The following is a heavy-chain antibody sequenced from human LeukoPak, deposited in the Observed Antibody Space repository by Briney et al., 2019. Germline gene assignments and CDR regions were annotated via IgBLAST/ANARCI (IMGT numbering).Heavy chain of an antibody. CDR2: ISGSGGST. Sequence: PGGSLRLACAAYGFTFSSFAMSWDRQAPGKVLEWVSVISGSGGSTYYANSVKGRFTISRDNSKNTLYLQMNSLRAEDTAVYYCAKGLAEIFGVVTVYYMDVWGKGTTVTVSS. J-gene: IGHJ6*03. CDR1: GFTFSSFA. D-gene: IGHD3-3*01. V-gene: IGHV3-23*01. CDR3: AKGLAEIFGVVTVYYMDV.